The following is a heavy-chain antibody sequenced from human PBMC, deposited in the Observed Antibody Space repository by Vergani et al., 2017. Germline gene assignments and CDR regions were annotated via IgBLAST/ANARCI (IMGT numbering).Heavy chain of an antibody. V-gene: IGHV1-46*01. D-gene: IGHD3-22*01. CDR3: ARDPMASSGSPAYYFDY. CDR1: GYTFTSYY. CDR2: INPSGGST. Sequence: QVQLVQSGAEVKKPGASVKVSCKASGYTFTSYYMHWVRQAPGQGLEWMGIINPSGGSTSYAQKFQGRVTMTRDTSTSTVYMELSSLRSEDTAVYYCARDPMASSGSPAYYFDYWGQGTLVTVSS. J-gene: IGHJ4*02.